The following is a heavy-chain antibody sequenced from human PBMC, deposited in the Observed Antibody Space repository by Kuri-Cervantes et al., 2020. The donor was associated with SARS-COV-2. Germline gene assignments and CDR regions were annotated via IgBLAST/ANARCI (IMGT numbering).Heavy chain of an antibody. CDR2: VRGKANNYAT. CDR3: SRNDFWSGYYHDY. D-gene: IGHD3-3*01. Sequence: GESLKISCEVSGFLFSASAIHWVRQGSGKGLEWVGRVRGKANNYATAYAASVKGRFTISRDDSKNMAYLQMNSLKTEDTAVYYCSRNDFWSGYYHDYWGQGTLVTVSS. J-gene: IGHJ4*02. V-gene: IGHV3-73*01. CDR1: GFLFSASA.